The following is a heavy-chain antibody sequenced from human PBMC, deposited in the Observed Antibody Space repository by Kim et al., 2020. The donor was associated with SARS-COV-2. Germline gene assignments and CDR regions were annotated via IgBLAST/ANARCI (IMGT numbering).Heavy chain of an antibody. CDR3: ARRAPGRFDY. CDR2: TYYRSTWHN. J-gene: IGHJ4*02. D-gene: IGHD1-1*01. V-gene: IGHV6-1*01. Sequence: SQTLSLTCAISGDSVSSSSVTWNWFRQSPSRGLEWLGRTYYRSTWHNDYSSSVESRTIINADTSKNQFSLQLNSVTPEDTAIYYCARRAPGRFDYWAQGTLVTVSS. CDR1: GDSVSSSSVT.